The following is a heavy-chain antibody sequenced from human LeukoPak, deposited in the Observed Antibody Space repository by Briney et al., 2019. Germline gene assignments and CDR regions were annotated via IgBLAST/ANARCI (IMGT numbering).Heavy chain of an antibody. D-gene: IGHD5-18*01. CDR1: GFTFSDYY. Sequence: PGGSLRLSCAASGFTFSDYYMSWIRQAPGKGLEWVSYISSRGSTIYYADSVKGRFTISRDNAKNSLYLQMNNLRAEDTAVYYCARHDTAMATDYGMDVWGQGTTVTVSS. CDR2: ISSRGSTI. V-gene: IGHV3-11*01. CDR3: ARHDTAMATDYGMDV. J-gene: IGHJ6*02.